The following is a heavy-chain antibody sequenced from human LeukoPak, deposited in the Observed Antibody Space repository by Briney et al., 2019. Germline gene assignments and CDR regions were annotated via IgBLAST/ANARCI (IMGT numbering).Heavy chain of an antibody. J-gene: IGHJ4*02. V-gene: IGHV3-30-3*01. CDR1: GFTFSSYA. Sequence: GGSLRLSCAASGFTFSSYAMHWVRQAPGKGLVWVAVISYDGSNKYYADSVKGRFTISRDNSKNTLYLQMNSLRAEDTAVYYCARGSSGWFYFDYWGQGTLVTVSS. CDR3: ARGSSGWFYFDY. D-gene: IGHD6-19*01. CDR2: ISYDGSNK.